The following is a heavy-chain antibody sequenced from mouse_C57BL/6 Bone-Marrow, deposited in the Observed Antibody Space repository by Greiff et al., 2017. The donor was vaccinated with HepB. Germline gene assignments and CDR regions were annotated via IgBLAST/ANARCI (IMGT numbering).Heavy chain of an antibody. CDR3: ARNRAITTVVAHWYFDV. J-gene: IGHJ1*03. V-gene: IGHV2-9-1*01. D-gene: IGHD1-1*01. CDR1: GFSLTSYA. Sequence: VQLQESGPGLVAPSQSLSITCTVSGFSLTSYAISWVRQPPGKGLEWLGVIWTGGGTNYNSALKSRLSISKDNSKSQVFLKMNSLQTDDTARYYCARNRAITTVVAHWYFDVWGTGTTVTVSS. CDR2: IWTGGGT.